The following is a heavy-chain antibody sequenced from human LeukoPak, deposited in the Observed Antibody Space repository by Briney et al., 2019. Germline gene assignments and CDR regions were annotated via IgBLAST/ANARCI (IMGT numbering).Heavy chain of an antibody. CDR2: IYYSGST. V-gene: IGHV4-39*07. CDR3: ARVKGIIMVRGVITWFDP. CDR1: GGSISSSSYY. J-gene: IGHJ5*02. Sequence: SETLSLTCTVSGGSISSSSYYWGWIRQPPGKGLEWIGSIYYSGSTYYNPSLKSRVTISVDTSKNQFSLKLSSVTAADTAVYYCARVKGIIMVRGVITWFDPWGQGTLVTVSS. D-gene: IGHD3-10*01.